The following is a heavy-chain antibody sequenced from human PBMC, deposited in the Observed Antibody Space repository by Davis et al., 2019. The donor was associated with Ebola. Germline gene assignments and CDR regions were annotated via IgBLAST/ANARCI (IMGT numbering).Heavy chain of an antibody. D-gene: IGHD5-18*01. V-gene: IGHV4-4*02. CDR1: GGSISSSNW. J-gene: IGHJ4*02. CDR2: IYHSGST. Sequence: GSLRLSCAVSGGSISSSNWWSWVRQPPGKGLEWIGEIYHSGSTNYNPSLKSRVTISVDKSKNQFSLKLSSVTAADTAVYYCARDPGYSYGYYFDYWGQGTLVTVSS. CDR3: ARDPGYSYGYYFDY.